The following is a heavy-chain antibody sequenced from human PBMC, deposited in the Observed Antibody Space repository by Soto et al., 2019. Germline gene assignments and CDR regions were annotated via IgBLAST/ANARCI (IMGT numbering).Heavy chain of an antibody. Sequence: SVKVSCKASGGTFSSYAISWVRQAPGQGLEWMGGIIPIFGAANYAQKFQGRVTITADESTSTAYMELSSLRSEDTAVYYCARVGIRSGSRWYFDYWGQGTLVTVSS. CDR2: IIPIFGAA. J-gene: IGHJ4*02. D-gene: IGHD3-3*01. CDR1: GGTFSSYA. V-gene: IGHV1-69*13. CDR3: ARVGIRSGSRWYFDY.